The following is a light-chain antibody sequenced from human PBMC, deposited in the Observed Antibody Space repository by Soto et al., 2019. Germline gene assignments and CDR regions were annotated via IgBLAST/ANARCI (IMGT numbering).Light chain of an antibody. CDR3: QQYDNWPPVT. J-gene: IGKJ1*01. Sequence: VMTQSPDTLSLSPGESASLSCRASQSVRTYLAWFQQKPGQAPRLLIYGASARAPGVSARFSGRGSGTEFTLTIGNLQSEDFAIYYCQQYDNWPPVTFGPGTMVDLK. CDR2: GAS. CDR1: QSVRTY. V-gene: IGKV3-15*01.